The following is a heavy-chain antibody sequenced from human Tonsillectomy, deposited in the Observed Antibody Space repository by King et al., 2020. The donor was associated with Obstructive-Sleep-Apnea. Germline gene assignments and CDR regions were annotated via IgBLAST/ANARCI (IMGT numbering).Heavy chain of an antibody. CDR3: VRGGVNSDSSGYYPTSFDY. J-gene: IGHJ4*02. CDR1: GYSISIGYY. D-gene: IGHD3-22*01. Sequence: QLQESGPGLVKPSETLSLTCTVSGYSISIGYYWGWIRQPPGKGLEWIGSIYHSGSTSYKPALKSRVTISVDTSKNQFSLKLTSVTAADTAMYYCVRGGVNSDSSGYYPTSFDYWGQGTLVTVSS. CDR2: IYHSGST. V-gene: IGHV4-38-2*02.